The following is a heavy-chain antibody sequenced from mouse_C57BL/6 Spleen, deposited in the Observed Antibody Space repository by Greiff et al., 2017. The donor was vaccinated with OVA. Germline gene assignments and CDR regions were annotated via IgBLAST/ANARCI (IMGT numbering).Heavy chain of an antibody. CDR2: INPYNGDT. CDR1: GYSFTGYF. V-gene: IGHV1-20*01. Sequence: EVQLQQSGPELVKPGDSVKISCKASGYSFTGYFMNWVMQSHGKSLEWIGRINPYNGDTFYNQKFKGKATLTVDKSSSTAHMELRSLTSEDSAVYYCARWGGSSYEWYFDVWGTGTTVTVSS. D-gene: IGHD1-1*01. J-gene: IGHJ1*03. CDR3: ARWGGSSYEWYFDV.